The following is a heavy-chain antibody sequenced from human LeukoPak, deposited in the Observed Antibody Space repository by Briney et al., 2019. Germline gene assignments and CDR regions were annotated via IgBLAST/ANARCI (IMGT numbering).Heavy chain of an antibody. CDR1: GFTFSSYA. CDR2: ISGSGGNT. CDR3: AKALGSGYSYGYSPYYGMDV. D-gene: IGHD5-18*01. V-gene: IGHV3-23*01. Sequence: AGGSLRLSCAASGFTFSSYAMHWVRQAPGKGLEWVSAISGSGGNTYYADSVKGRFSISRDNSKNTLYLQMNSLRAEDTAVYYCAKALGSGYSYGYSPYYGMDVWGQGTTVTVSS. J-gene: IGHJ6*02.